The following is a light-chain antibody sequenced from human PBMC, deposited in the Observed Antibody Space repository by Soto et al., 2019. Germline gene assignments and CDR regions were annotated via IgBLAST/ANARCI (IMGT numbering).Light chain of an antibody. J-gene: IGKJ1*01. CDR3: QQYNSWLWT. CDR2: GAS. V-gene: IGKV3-15*01. Sequence: EIVMTQSPATLSVSPGEGATLSCRASQSVSSKLAWYQQKPGQATRLLIYGASTRATGIPARFSGSGSGTEFTLIISSLQSEESAVYYCQQYNSWLWTFGQGTKVDIK. CDR1: QSVSSK.